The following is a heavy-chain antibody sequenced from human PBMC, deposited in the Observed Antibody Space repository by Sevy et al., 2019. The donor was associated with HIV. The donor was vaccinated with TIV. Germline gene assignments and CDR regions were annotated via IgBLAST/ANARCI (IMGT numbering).Heavy chain of an antibody. V-gene: IGHV3-15*01. J-gene: IGHJ4*02. Sequence: LSLTCAASGFTFSNAWMSWVRQAPGKGLEWVGRIKSKTDGGTTDYAAPVKGRFTISRDDSKNTLYLQMNSLKTEDIAVYYCSTSYYYDSSGYFRPYYFDYWGQGTLVTVSS. CDR3: STSYYYDSSGYFRPYYFDY. D-gene: IGHD3-22*01. CDR1: GFTFSNAW. CDR2: IKSKTDGGTT.